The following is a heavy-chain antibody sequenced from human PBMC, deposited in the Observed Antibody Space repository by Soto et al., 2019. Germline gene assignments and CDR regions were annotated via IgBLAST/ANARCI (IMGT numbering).Heavy chain of an antibody. CDR3: AKDILAVAGNFDY. D-gene: IGHD6-19*01. J-gene: IGHJ4*02. Sequence: GGSRRLSCAASGFTFSSYARSWVRQAPGKGLEWVSAISGSGGSTYYADSVKGRFTISRDNSKNTLYLQMNSLRAEDTAVYYCAKDILAVAGNFDYWGQGTLVTVSS. CDR1: GFTFSSYA. V-gene: IGHV3-23*01. CDR2: ISGSGGST.